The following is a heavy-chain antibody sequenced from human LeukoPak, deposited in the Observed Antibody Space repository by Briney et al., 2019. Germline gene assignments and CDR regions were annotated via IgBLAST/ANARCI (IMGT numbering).Heavy chain of an antibody. J-gene: IGHJ4*02. CDR2: ISGSGGST. Sequence: PGGSLRLSCAASGFTFSSYSMSWVRQAPGKGLEGVSAISGSGGSTYYADSVKGRFTISRDNSKNTLYLQMNSLRAEDTAVYYCAKGLRLSRGYSGYDYHYFDYWGQGTLVTVSS. CDR1: GFTFSSYS. CDR3: AKGLRLSRGYSGYDYHYFDY. D-gene: IGHD5-12*01. V-gene: IGHV3-23*01.